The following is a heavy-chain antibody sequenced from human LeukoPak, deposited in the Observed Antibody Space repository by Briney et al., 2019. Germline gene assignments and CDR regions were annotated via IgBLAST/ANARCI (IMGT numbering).Heavy chain of an antibody. J-gene: IGHJ4*02. CDR2: ISYDGSNK. D-gene: IGHD6-19*01. V-gene: IGHV3-30*03. CDR1: GFTFSSYD. Sequence: GGSLRLSCAASGFTFSSYDMHWVRQAPGKGLEWVAVISYDGSNKYYADSVKGRFTISRDNSKNTLYLQMNSLRAEDTAVYYCAGSIAVAGTIDYWGQGTLVTVSS. CDR3: AGSIAVAGTIDY.